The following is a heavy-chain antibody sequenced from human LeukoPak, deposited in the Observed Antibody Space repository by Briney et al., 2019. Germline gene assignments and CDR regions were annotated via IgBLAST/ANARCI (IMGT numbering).Heavy chain of an antibody. CDR3: ARELYVAVAGTAPNWFDP. Sequence: PSETLSLTCAVYGGSFSGYYWSWIRQPPGKGLEWIEEINHSGSTNYNPSLKSRVTISVDTSKNQFSLKLSSVTAADTAVYYCARELYVAVAGTAPNWFDPWGQGTLVTVSS. CDR2: INHSGST. D-gene: IGHD6-19*01. V-gene: IGHV4-34*01. CDR1: GGSFSGYY. J-gene: IGHJ5*02.